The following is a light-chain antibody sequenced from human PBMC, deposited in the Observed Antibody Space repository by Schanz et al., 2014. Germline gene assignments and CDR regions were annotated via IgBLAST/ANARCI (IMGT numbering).Light chain of an antibody. V-gene: IGLV2-8*01. Sequence: QSALTQPPSASGSPGQSVTISCTGTSSDVGGYNYVSWYQQHPGKAPKLMIYGINKRPSGVPDRFSGSKSGNTASLTISGTQAMDEADYHCQAWDSNTDPYVVFGGGTKLTVL. CDR2: GIN. CDR3: QAWDSNTDPYVV. J-gene: IGLJ2*01. CDR1: SSDVGGYNY.